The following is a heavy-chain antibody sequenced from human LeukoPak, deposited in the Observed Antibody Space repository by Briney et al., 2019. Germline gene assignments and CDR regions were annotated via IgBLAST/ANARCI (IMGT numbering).Heavy chain of an antibody. D-gene: IGHD3-22*01. CDR2: LSSSSSYI. Sequence: GVSLRLSCAASGFTFCSYHMMWLRQAPGKGLEGVIYLSSSSSYIYYAVSVKGTFTISRDNAKNSLYLQMNSLRAEDTAVYYCARDMYYYDSSGFDYWGEGTLVTVPS. CDR3: ARDMYYYDSSGFDY. V-gene: IGHV3-21*01. CDR1: GFTFCSYH. J-gene: IGHJ4*02.